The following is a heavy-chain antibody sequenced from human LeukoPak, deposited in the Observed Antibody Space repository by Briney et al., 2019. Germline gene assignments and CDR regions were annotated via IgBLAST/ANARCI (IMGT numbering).Heavy chain of an antibody. CDR3: ARDGGWFDP. CDR2: ISRSGSTK. D-gene: IGHD2-15*01. Sequence: GGSLRLSCAASGFTFSDYNMRWIRQAPGKGLEWVSSISRSGSTKYYADSVKGRFTISRDNAKNSLFLQMNSLRAEDTAVYYCARDGGWFDPWGQGTLVTVSS. CDR1: GFTFSDYN. J-gene: IGHJ5*02. V-gene: IGHV3-11*01.